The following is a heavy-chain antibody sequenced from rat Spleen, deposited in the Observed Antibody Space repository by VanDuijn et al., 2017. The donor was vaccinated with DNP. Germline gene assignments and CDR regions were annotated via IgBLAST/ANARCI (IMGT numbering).Heavy chain of an antibody. J-gene: IGHJ4*01. Sequence: EVQLVESGGGLVQPGRSLKLSCVASGFTFSNYDMAWVRQTPAKGLDWVTSISASGGSTSYRDSVKGRFTISRDNAKSTLYLQMDSLRSEDTATYYCATHGAIAAISAMDAWGQGTSVTVSS. V-gene: IGHV5-25*01. CDR1: GFTFSNYD. CDR2: ISASGGST. CDR3: ATHGAIAAISAMDA. D-gene: IGHD1-2*01.